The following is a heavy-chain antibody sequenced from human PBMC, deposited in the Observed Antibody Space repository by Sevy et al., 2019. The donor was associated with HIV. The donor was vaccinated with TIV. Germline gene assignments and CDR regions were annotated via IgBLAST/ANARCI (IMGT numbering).Heavy chain of an antibody. CDR3: AGQSLGWYNWFDP. CDR1: GYNFY. J-gene: IGHJ5*02. Sequence: ASVKVSCKASGYNFYIHWVRQAPGQGLELMGRVTPNSGATTYAQRFQGRVAMTMDTSMSTAYMELSGLKSDDTAIYYCAGQSLGWYNWFDPWGQGTLVTVSS. V-gene: IGHV1-2*06. D-gene: IGHD6-19*01. CDR2: VTPNSGAT.